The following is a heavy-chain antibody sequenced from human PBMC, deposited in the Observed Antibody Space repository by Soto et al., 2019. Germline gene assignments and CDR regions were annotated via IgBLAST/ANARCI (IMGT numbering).Heavy chain of an antibody. J-gene: IGHJ4*02. V-gene: IGHV4-4*02. CDR3: ARSITFDWLFFDN. CDR1: GGSISRSNW. D-gene: IGHD3-9*01. Sequence: SETLFLTCAVSGGSISRSNWWSWVRQPPGKGLEWIGEIYHSGSTNYHPSLKSRVTISVDKSKNQFSLKLTSLTAADTAVYYCARSITFDWLFFDNWGQGTLVTVSS. CDR2: IYHSGST.